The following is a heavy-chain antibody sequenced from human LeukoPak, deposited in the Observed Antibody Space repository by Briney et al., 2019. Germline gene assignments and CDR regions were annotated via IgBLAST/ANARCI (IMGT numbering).Heavy chain of an antibody. Sequence: GASVKVSCKASGYTFTGYYMHWVRQAPGQRLEWMGWINAGNGNTKYSQKFQGRVTITRGTSASTAYMELSSLRSEDTAVYYCAREVGGSGVYNWFDPWGQGTLVTVSS. CDR2: INAGNGNT. CDR1: GYTFTGYY. CDR3: AREVGGSGVYNWFDP. J-gene: IGHJ5*02. D-gene: IGHD3-16*01. V-gene: IGHV1-3*01.